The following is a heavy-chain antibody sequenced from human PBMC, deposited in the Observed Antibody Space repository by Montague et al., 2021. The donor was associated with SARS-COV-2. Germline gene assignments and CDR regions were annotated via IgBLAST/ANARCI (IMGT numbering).Heavy chain of an antibody. V-gene: IGHV4-39*01. D-gene: IGHD4-17*01. CDR3: ARRRLREDYFDF. Sequence: SETLSPTCTVSGDSVSSSDHYWGWIRQPPGKGLEWLGIVYYSGYTYYNPSVKGRGTISIDASKNQFSLKLNSLTATDTAIYHCARRRLREDYFDFWGQGTLLTVSS. CDR1: GDSVSSSDHY. J-gene: IGHJ4*02. CDR2: VYYSGYT.